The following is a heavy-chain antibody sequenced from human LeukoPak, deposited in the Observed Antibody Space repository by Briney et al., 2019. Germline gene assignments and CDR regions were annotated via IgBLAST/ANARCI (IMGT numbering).Heavy chain of an antibody. CDR3: ARGVPIDY. CDR1: GFTFSNTW. J-gene: IGHJ4*02. CDR2: IYNDETSA. D-gene: IGHD3-10*01. V-gene: IGHV3-74*01. Sequence: GGSLRLSCAASGFTFSNTWMYWVRQGPGKGLVWVSRIYNDETSATYADSVKGRFTVSRDNAKNTLYLQMDSLRVDDTAVYYCARGVPIDYWGQGTLVTVSS.